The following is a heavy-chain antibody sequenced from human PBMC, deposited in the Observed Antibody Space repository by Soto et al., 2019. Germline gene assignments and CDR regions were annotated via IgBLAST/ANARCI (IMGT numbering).Heavy chain of an antibody. CDR2: IYSGGST. J-gene: IGHJ5*02. CDR3: ARAVWGGYYRGFDP. V-gene: IGHV3-53*01. D-gene: IGHD3-3*01. CDR1: GFTVSSNY. Sequence: PGGSLRLSCAASGFTVSSNYMSWVRQAPGKGLEWVSVIYSGGSTYYADSVKGRFTISRDNSKNTLYLQMNSLRAEDTAVYYCARAVWGGYYRGFDPWGQGTLVTVSS.